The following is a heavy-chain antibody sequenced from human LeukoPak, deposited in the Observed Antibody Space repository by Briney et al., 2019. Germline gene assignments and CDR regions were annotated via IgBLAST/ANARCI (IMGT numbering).Heavy chain of an antibody. CDR2: IFGSGSTI. CDR3: GRGGLTGQMAAFDY. D-gene: IGHD3-9*01. J-gene: IGHJ4*02. CDR1: GFTFSSFA. V-gene: IGHV3-23*01. Sequence: GGSLRLSCAASGFTFSSFAMYWVRRAPGKGLEWISGIFGSGSTIYYADSVKGRFTISRDNSKNTVFLQMSSPRADDSAVYYCGRGGLTGQMAAFDYWGQGALVTVST.